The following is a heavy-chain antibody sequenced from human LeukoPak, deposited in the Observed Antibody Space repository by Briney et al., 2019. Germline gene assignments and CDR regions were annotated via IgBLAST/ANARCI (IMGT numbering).Heavy chain of an antibody. CDR3: ARVGSTTVTTRGSFDY. D-gene: IGHD4-11*01. CDR1: GSAFIRYY. CDR2: INPSGGST. V-gene: IGHV1-46*01. Sequence: ASVKVSCKASGSAFIRYYMHWVRQAPGLGLEWMGIINPSGGSTTYAQKFQGRVTMTRDTSTSTIYMELSSLRSEDTAVYYCARVGSTTVTTRGSFDYWGQGTLVTVSS. J-gene: IGHJ4*02.